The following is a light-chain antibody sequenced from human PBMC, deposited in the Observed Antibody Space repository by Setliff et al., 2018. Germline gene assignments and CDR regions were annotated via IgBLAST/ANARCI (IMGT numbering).Light chain of an antibody. J-gene: IGLJ1*01. Sequence: QSALTQPASVSGSPGQSVTISCTGTNNDVGAYNYVSWYQQHPGKAPKLMIYEVTKRPSGVPDRFSGSKSGNTASLTVSVLQAEDEADYYCTSYAGSNNYVFGTGTKVTVL. V-gene: IGLV2-8*01. CDR3: TSYAGSNNYV. CDR2: EVT. CDR1: NNDVGAYNY.